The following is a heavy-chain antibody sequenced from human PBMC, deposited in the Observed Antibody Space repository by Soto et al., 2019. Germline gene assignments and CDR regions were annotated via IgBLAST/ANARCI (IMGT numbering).Heavy chain of an antibody. CDR3: ARADHYGDSRFDY. CDR2: IYHSGST. Sequence: IGYYWGWIRQPPGKGLEWIGSIYHSGSTYYNPSLKSRVTISVDTSKNQFSLKLSSVTAADTAVYYCARADHYGDSRFDYWGQGTLVTVSS. J-gene: IGHJ4*02. CDR1: IGYY. D-gene: IGHD4-17*01. V-gene: IGHV4-38-2*01.